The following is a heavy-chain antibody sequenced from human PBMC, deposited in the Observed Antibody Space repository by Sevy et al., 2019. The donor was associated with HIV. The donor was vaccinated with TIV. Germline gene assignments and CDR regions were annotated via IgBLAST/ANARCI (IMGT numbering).Heavy chain of an antibody. CDR2: IGSNNSTI. CDR1: GFTFSDYY. D-gene: IGHD3-22*01. V-gene: IGHV3-11*01. Sequence: GESLKISCAASGFTFSDYYMSWIRQAPGKGLEWVSSIGSNNSTIFYSDSMKGRFTISRDTTKNSLFLQMSSLRAEDTAVSYCARRYYDTSGYSPYWYFDLWGRGTLVTVSS. CDR3: ARRYYDTSGYSPYWYFDL. J-gene: IGHJ2*01.